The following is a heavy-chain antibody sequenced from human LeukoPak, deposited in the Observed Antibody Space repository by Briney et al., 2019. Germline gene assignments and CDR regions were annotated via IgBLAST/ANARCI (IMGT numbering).Heavy chain of an antibody. J-gene: IGHJ4*02. CDR1: GYTFTGYY. Sequence: ASVKVSCKTSGYTFTGYYMHWVRQAPGQGLEWMGWINPNSGGTNYAQKFQGRVTMTRDTSISTAYMELSRLRSDDTAVYYCARVSVWGSYRYTNDYWGQGTLVTVSS. CDR2: INPNSGGT. D-gene: IGHD3-16*02. CDR3: ARVSVWGSYRYTNDY. V-gene: IGHV1-2*02.